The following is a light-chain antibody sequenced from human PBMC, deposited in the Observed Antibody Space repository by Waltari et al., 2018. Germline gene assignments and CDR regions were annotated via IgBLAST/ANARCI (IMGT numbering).Light chain of an antibody. J-gene: IGLJ1*01. CDR1: SLRKYY. Sequence: SSELTQDPAVSVALGQTVRITCQGDSLRKYYATWYQQKPGQAPVLVIFGENKRPSGIPDRFSGSSSGNTASLTITGAQAEDEADYHCTSRDSSGYRHVFGTGTKVTVL. V-gene: IGLV3-19*01. CDR2: GEN. CDR3: TSRDSSGYRHV.